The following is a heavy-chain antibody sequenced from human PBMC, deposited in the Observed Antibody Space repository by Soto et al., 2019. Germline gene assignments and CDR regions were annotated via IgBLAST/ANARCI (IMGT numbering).Heavy chain of an antibody. D-gene: IGHD2-2*01. CDR1: GISISSFY. Sequence: PSGTLSLTCTVPGISISSFYWSWIRQPPGKGLEWIGYFSHSGSTNYNPSLKSRVTISVDTSKNQFSLNLSSVTAADTAVYYCASSGYCSRSSCYSFDYWGQGTLVTVS. V-gene: IGHV4-59*01. CDR3: ASSGYCSRSSCYSFDY. J-gene: IGHJ4*02. CDR2: FSHSGST.